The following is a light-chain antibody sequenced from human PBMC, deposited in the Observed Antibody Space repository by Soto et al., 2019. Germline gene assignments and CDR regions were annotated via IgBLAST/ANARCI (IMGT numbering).Light chain of an antibody. J-gene: IGKJ5*01. CDR3: QRRSNWPPVIT. V-gene: IGKV3-11*01. Sequence: EIVLTQSPATLSLSPGERATLSCRASQSFSSYLAWYQQKPGQAPRLLIYDASKRSTGIPARFSGRGSGTDFNLTISSLGPEDFAVYYCQRRSNWPPVITFGQGTRLEIK. CDR2: DAS. CDR1: QSFSSY.